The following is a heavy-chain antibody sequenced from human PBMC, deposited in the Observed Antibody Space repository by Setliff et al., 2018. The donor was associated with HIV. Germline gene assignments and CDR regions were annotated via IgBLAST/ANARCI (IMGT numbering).Heavy chain of an antibody. CDR2: IDHTGSA. CDR1: GESFSAYY. V-gene: IGHV4-34*01. J-gene: IGHJ4*02. Sequence: SETLSLTCAVSGESFSAYYWSWIRQSPHKGLEWIGEIDHTGSAYYNPSLISRVTISVDTSKNRFSLKLSSVTAADTALYYCARGPRVFAAVVETPFAFWGQGTRVTVSS. CDR3: ARGPRVFAAVVETPFAF. D-gene: IGHD6-19*01.